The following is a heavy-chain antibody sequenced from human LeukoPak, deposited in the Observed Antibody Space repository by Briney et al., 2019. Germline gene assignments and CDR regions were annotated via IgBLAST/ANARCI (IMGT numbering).Heavy chain of an antibody. D-gene: IGHD5-24*01. CDR1: GFTFSSYG. V-gene: IGHV3-30*02. J-gene: IGHJ4*02. Sequence: PGGSLRLSCAASGFTFSSYGMHWVRQAPGKGLEWVAFIQSDGSDQYYADSVKGRLSISRDNSKNTLYLQMNSLRTEDTAVYYCAKRDGYNSGPFDYWGQGTLSPSPQ. CDR3: AKRDGYNSGPFDY. CDR2: IQSDGSDQ.